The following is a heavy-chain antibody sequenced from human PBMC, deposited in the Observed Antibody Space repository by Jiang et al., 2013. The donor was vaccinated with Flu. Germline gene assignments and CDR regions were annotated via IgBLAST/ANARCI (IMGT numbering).Heavy chain of an antibody. V-gene: IGHV1-8*01. CDR1: GYTLRDYD. Sequence: VQLVESGAEVKKPGASVKVSCKASGYTLRDYDINWVRQATGQGLEWMGWMNPTSGRTGYAQKFQGRVTMTRDTSTSTAYMELSSLTSEDTAVYYCARAHRIPNWDFDYWGQGTLVTVSS. D-gene: IGHD7-27*01. CDR2: MNPTSGRT. CDR3: ARAHRIPNWDFDY. J-gene: IGHJ4*02.